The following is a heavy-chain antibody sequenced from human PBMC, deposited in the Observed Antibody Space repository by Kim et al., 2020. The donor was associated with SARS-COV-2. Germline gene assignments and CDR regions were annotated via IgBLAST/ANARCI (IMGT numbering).Heavy chain of an antibody. D-gene: IGHD6-6*01. CDR1: GFTFSSYA. J-gene: IGHJ6*03. CDR3: AKEGIAARYYYYYYMDV. V-gene: IGHV3-23*01. CDR2: ISGSGGST. Sequence: GGSLRLSCAASGFTFSSYAMSWVRQAPGKGLEWVSAISGSGGSTYYADSVKGRFTISRDNSKNTLYLQMHSLRAEDTAVYYCAKEGIAARYYYYYYMDVWGKGTTVTVSS.